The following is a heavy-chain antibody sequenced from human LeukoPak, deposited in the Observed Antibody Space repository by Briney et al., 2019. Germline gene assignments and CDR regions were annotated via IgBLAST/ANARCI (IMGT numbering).Heavy chain of an antibody. V-gene: IGHV3-7*05. J-gene: IGHJ3*02. D-gene: IGHD3-10*01. CDR2: IRQDGSEK. CDR1: GFTSSSYL. Sequence: PGGSLRLSCAASGFTSSSYLMSWVRQAPGKGLEWVANIRQDGSEKYYVDSLKGRFTISRDNAKNSPYLQMNSLRAEDTAVYYCARGNYGSIDAFDIWGQGTMVTVSS. CDR3: ARGNYGSIDAFDI.